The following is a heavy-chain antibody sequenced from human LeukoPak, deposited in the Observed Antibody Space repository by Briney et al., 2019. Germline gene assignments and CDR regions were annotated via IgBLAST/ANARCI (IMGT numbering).Heavy chain of an antibody. CDR2: INPSAGST. J-gene: IGHJ5*02. Sequence: ASVKVSCKVSGYSITELSTHWVRQAPGKGLEWMGIINPSAGSTRYAQRFQGRVTMTRDTSTSTVYMELSSLRSEDTAVYYCAREGGIAAADEGWFDPWGQGTLVTVSS. D-gene: IGHD6-13*01. V-gene: IGHV1-46*01. CDR3: AREGGIAAADEGWFDP. CDR1: GYSITELS.